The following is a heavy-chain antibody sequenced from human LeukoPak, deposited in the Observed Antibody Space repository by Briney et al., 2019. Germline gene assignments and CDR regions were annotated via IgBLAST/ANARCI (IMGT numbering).Heavy chain of an antibody. Sequence: SETLSLTCTVSGGSISSYYWGWIRQPPGKGLEWIASIAYSGHTYYNPSLKSRVTISLDTSRDQFSLKLNSVTAADTAVYYCARALDSSGPFDYWGQGTLVTVSS. CDR3: ARALDSSGPFDY. CDR1: GGSISSYY. J-gene: IGHJ4*02. V-gene: IGHV4-39*07. D-gene: IGHD3-22*01. CDR2: IAYSGHT.